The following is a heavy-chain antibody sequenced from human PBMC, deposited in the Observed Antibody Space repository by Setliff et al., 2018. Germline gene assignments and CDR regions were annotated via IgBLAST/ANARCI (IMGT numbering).Heavy chain of an antibody. CDR3: AGSVGGSPNYYGLDV. J-gene: IGHJ6*02. V-gene: IGHV1-3*01. D-gene: IGHD3-16*01. Sequence: ASVKVSCKASGYTSTTNALHWVRQAPGQRLEWMGWITAGYGDTKYSQKFQGRVTITRETSASTAYMELSSLRSEDTAVHYCAGSVGGSPNYYGLDVWGQGTTVTVSS. CDR1: GYTSTTNA. CDR2: ITAGYGDT.